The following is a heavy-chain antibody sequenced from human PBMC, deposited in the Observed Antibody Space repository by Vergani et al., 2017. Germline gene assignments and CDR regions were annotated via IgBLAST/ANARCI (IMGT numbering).Heavy chain of an antibody. D-gene: IGHD3-22*01. V-gene: IGHV4-31*03. CDR3: ARAALDSSGYYLFDY. CDR1: GAYVGSGGYY. Sequence: QVQLQESGPGLVKASQTLSLTCSVSGAYVGSGGYYWSWIRQHPGKGLEWIGYIYYSGSTYYNPSLKSRVTISVDTSKNQFSLKLSSVTAADTAVYYCARAALDSSGYYLFDYWGQGTLVTVSS. CDR2: IYYSGST. J-gene: IGHJ4*02.